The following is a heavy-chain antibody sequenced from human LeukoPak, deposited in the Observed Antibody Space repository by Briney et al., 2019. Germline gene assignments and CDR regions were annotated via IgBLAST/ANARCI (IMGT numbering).Heavy chain of an antibody. CDR1: GFTFSSYG. V-gene: IGHV3-30*18. CDR3: AKDNNYYDSYGY. D-gene: IGHD3-10*01. J-gene: IGHJ4*02. Sequence: GRSLRLSCAASGFTFSSYGMHWVRQAPGKGLEWVAVISYDGSNKYYADSVKGRFTISRDNSKNTLYLQMNSLRAEDTAVYYCAKDNNYYDSYGYWGQGTLVTVPS. CDR2: ISYDGSNK.